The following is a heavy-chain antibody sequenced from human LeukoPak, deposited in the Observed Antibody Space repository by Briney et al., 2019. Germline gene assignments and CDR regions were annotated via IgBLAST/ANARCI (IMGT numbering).Heavy chain of an antibody. CDR1: GFTFNSYA. CDR2: ISYDGSNK. J-gene: IGHJ6*03. Sequence: GGSLRLSCAASGFTFNSYAMHWVRQAPGKGLEWVAVISYDGSNKYYADSVKGRFTISRDNSKNTLYLQMNSLRAEDTAVYYCARDLFPSKGYSYGNWYYYYYMDVWGKGTTVTVSS. V-gene: IGHV3-30-3*01. CDR3: ARDLFPSKGYSYGNWYYYYYMDV. D-gene: IGHD5-18*01.